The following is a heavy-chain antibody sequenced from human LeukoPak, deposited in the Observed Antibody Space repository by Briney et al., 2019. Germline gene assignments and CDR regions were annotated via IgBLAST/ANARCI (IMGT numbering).Heavy chain of an antibody. CDR3: AKDSSSWPSNWFDP. J-gene: IGHJ5*02. Sequence: GGSLRLSCAASGLTFSSYAMSWVRQAPGKGLEWVSAISGSGGSTYYADSVKGRFTISRDNSKNTLYLQMNSLRAEDTAVYYCAKDSSSWPSNWFDPWGQGTLVTVSS. V-gene: IGHV3-23*01. CDR1: GLTFSSYA. D-gene: IGHD6-13*01. CDR2: ISGSGGST.